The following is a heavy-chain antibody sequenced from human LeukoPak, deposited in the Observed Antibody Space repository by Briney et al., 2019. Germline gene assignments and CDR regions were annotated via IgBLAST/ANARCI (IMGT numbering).Heavy chain of an antibody. Sequence: PGGSLRLSCAASGFTFDDYAMHWVRQAPGKGLEWVSGISWNSGSIGYADSVKGRFTISRDNAKNSLYLQMNSLRAEDTALYYCAKGLYYDREGGEFDYWGQGTLVTVSS. CDR2: ISWNSGSI. CDR1: GFTFDDYA. J-gene: IGHJ4*02. V-gene: IGHV3-9*01. D-gene: IGHD3-22*01. CDR3: AKGLYYDREGGEFDY.